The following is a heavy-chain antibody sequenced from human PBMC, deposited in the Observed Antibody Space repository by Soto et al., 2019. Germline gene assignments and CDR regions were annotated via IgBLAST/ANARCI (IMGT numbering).Heavy chain of an antibody. CDR3: ARRMTWSLWCFDL. D-gene: IGHD3-3*01. CDR2: MNPNSGNT. Sequence: QVQLLQSGAEVKQPGTSVRVSCRASGYTFKDYDINWVRRAPGQGLEWMGWMNPNSGNTAYARKSHDRITMTRSASARTAFMELNSLTPEDTAVYYCARRMTWSLWCFDLWGSGTQVTVSS. CDR1: GYTFKDYD. V-gene: IGHV1-8*01. J-gene: IGHJ2*01.